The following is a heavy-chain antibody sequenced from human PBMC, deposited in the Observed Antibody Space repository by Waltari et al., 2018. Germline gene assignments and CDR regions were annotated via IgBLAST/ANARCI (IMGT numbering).Heavy chain of an antibody. CDR3: AKDRNYKWAFDY. J-gene: IGHJ4*02. CDR2: ILNEGMK. CDR1: GFALSSSG. Sequence: QVQLVESGGGVVQPGRSLRLSCAVSGFALSSSGMHWVRQVQGKGLEWVAVILNEGMKSHADSGKGRFTISRDSSKNTLYLQMNSLRSEDTALYYCAKDRNYKWAFDYWGQGVLVTVSS. V-gene: IGHV3-30*18. D-gene: IGHD1-7*01.